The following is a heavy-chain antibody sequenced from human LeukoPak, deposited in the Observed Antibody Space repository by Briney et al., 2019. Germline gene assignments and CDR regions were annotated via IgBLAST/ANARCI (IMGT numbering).Heavy chain of an antibody. CDR2: TSYDGSKN. CDR1: GFTFSRYS. D-gene: IGHD5-12*01. V-gene: IGHV3-30-3*01. Sequence: GGSLRLSCVASGFTFSRYSMHWVRQAPGKGLEWVAVTSYDGSKNYYADSVKGRFTISRDNSRNILYPQMNSLRLEDTSVYYCAKANENSGYDLDYWGQGTLVTVSS. CDR3: AKANENSGYDLDY. J-gene: IGHJ4*02.